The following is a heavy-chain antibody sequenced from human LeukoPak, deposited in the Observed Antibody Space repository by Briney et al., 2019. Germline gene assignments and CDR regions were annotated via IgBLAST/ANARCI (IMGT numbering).Heavy chain of an antibody. J-gene: IGHJ4*02. CDR2: INSGGNT. V-gene: IGHV3-23*01. D-gene: IGHD6-13*01. Sequence: GGSLRLSCAASGFTFSSYAMSWVRQAPGKGLEWVSTINSGGNTYYADSMKGRFTISRDNSKNTLFLQMNSLRVEDTGVYYCSKDPPISAAGPRYSDRWGQGTLVTVSS. CDR1: GFTFSSYA. CDR3: SKDPPISAAGPRYSDR.